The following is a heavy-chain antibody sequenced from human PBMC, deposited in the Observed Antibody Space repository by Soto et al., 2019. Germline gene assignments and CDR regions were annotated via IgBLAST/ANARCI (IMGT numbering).Heavy chain of an antibody. J-gene: IGHJ5*02. CDR3: ARGENYDILTGPNWFDP. Sequence: SETLSLTCTVSGGSISSGGYYCSWIRQHPGKGLEWIGYIYYSGSTYYNPSLKSRVTISVDTSKNQFSLKLSSVTAADTAVYYCARGENYDILTGPNWFDPWGQGTLVTVSS. V-gene: IGHV4-31*03. D-gene: IGHD3-9*01. CDR2: IYYSGST. CDR1: GGSISSGGYY.